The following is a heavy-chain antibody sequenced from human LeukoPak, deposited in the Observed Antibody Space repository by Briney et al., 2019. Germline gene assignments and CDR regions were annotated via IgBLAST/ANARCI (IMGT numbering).Heavy chain of an antibody. D-gene: IGHD1-7*01. V-gene: IGHV1-69*13. Sequence: GASVKVSRKASGGTFSSYAISWVRQAPGQGLEWMGGIIPIFGTANYAQKFQGRVTITADESTSTAYMELSSLRSEDTAVYYCARGTLTGTGGDASDIWGQGTMVTVSS. CDR3: ARGTLTGTGGDASDI. CDR1: GGTFSSYA. J-gene: IGHJ3*02. CDR2: IIPIFGTA.